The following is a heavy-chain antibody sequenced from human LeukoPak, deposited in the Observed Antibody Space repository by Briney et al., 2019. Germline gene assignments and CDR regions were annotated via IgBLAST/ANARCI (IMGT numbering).Heavy chain of an antibody. CDR2: NNGDGSTT. D-gene: IGHD2-15*01. Sequence: HTGGSLRLSCVASGFILSGYWMYWVRQAPGKGLMYVSRNNGDGSTTNYADVVKGRFTMSRDNVKNTLYLQMNSLRVEDTAVYYCARDPRNVGLAPWGQGTLVTVSS. CDR3: ARDPRNVGLAP. CDR1: GFILSGYW. V-gene: IGHV3-74*01. J-gene: IGHJ5*02.